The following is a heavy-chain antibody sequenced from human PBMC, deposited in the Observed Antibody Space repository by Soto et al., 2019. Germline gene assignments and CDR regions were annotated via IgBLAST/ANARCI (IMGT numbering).Heavy chain of an antibody. CDR3: ATCASTSCPAGNYYYYMDV. CDR1: GYTLTELS. V-gene: IGHV1-24*01. J-gene: IGHJ6*03. D-gene: IGHD2-2*01. CDR2: FDPEDGET. Sequence: ASVKVSCKVSGYTLTELSMHWVRQAPGKGLEWMGGFDPEDGETIYAQKFQGRVTMTEDTSTDTAYMELSSLRSEDTAVYYCATCASTSCPAGNYYYYMDVWGKGTTVTVSS.